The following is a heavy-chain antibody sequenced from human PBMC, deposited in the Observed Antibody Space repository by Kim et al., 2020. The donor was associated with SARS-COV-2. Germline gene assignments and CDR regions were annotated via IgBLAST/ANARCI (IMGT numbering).Heavy chain of an antibody. Sequence: ASVKVSCKASGYTFTSYYMHWVRQAPGQGLEWMGIINPSGGSTSYAQKFQGRVTMTRDTSTSTVYMELSSLRSEDTAVYYCAREHIVVVPAAKHYYYYGMDVWGQGTTVTVSS. CDR2: INPSGGST. D-gene: IGHD2-2*01. V-gene: IGHV1-46*01. J-gene: IGHJ6*02. CDR1: GYTFTSYY. CDR3: AREHIVVVPAAKHYYYYGMDV.